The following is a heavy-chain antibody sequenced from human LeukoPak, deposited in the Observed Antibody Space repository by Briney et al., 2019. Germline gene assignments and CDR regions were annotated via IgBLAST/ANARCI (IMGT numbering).Heavy chain of an antibody. J-gene: IGHJ4*02. CDR3: ARSSIRSSGYYYADY. CDR2: IYYSGST. D-gene: IGHD3-22*01. V-gene: IGHV4-59*08. Sequence: SETLSLTCSVSGGSISSYYWSWIRQPPGKGLGWIGYIYYSGSTNYNPSLKSRVTISVDTSTNQFSLKLSSVTAADTAVYYCARSSIRSSGYYYADYWGQGTLVTVSS. CDR1: GGSISSYY.